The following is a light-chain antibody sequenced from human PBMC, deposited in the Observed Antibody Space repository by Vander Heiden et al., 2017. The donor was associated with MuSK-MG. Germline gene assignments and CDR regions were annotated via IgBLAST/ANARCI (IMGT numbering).Light chain of an antibody. CDR3: HQDGSFPRN. J-gene: IGKJ4*01. V-gene: IGKV3-20*01. CDR1: QSVTSRW. Sequence: EIVLTQSPGTLSLSPGEGATLSCRASQSVTSRWLAWYQQKPGQSPRLLIYDASIRATGIPDRFSGSGSGTDFTLTISRLEPEDFAVYYCHQDGSFPRNFGGGTKVEVK. CDR2: DAS.